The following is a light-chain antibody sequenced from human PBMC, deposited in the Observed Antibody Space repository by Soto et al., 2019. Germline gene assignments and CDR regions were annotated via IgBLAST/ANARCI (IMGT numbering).Light chain of an antibody. CDR2: DVS. CDR1: SGDIGDYNY. J-gene: IGLJ1*01. Sequence: SVLTAPGSVSGSPGQSITISCVGTSGDIGDYNYVSWYQQHPGKVPKVIIYDVSNRPSGVSYRFSGTKSGNTASLTVSGLQAEDEADYYCCSYTRSGTLIFGTGTKVTVL. V-gene: IGLV2-14*01. CDR3: CSYTRSGTLI.